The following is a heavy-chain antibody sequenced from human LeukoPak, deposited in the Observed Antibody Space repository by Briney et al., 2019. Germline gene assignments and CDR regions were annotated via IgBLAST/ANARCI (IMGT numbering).Heavy chain of an antibody. CDR1: GFTFTKYA. CDR2: ISGSGDIT. CDR3: AKEYTSGWVPFDY. J-gene: IGHJ4*02. D-gene: IGHD6-19*01. V-gene: IGHV3-23*01. Sequence: GGSLRLSCAASGFTFTKYAMSWVRQAPGKGLEWVSAISGSGDITHYADSVKGRFTISRDNSKNTLFLQMNSLRAEDTALYYCAKEYTSGWVPFDYWGQGTLVTVSS.